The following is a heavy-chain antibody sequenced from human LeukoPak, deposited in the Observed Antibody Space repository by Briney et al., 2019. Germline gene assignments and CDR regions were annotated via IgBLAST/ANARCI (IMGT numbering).Heavy chain of an antibody. D-gene: IGHD4-17*01. CDR1: GGTFSSYA. CDR3: ARSNGDYGFQTMDV. CDR2: IIPIFGTA. Sequence: ASVKVSCKASGGTFSSYAISWVRQAPGQGLEWMGGIIPIFGTANYAQKFQGRVTITADESTSTAYMELSSLRSEDTAVYYCARSNGDYGFQTMDVWGKGTTVTISS. V-gene: IGHV1-69*13. J-gene: IGHJ6*03.